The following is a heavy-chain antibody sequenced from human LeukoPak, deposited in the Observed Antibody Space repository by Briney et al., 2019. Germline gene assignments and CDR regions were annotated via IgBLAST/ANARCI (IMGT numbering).Heavy chain of an antibody. CDR1: GGSISSGSYY. CDR2: IYTSGST. CDR3: ARARPGIAVAGTRPGYFDY. D-gene: IGHD6-19*01. Sequence: SETLSLTCTVSGGSISSGSYYWRWIRQPAGKGLEWIVRIYTSGSTNYNPSLKSRVTISVDTSKNQFSLKLSSVTAADTAVYYCARARPGIAVAGTRPGYFDYWGQGTLVTVSS. J-gene: IGHJ4*02. V-gene: IGHV4-61*02.